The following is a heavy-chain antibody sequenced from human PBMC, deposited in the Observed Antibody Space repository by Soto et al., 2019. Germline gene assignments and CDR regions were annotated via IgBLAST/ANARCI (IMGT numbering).Heavy chain of an antibody. J-gene: IGHJ4*02. D-gene: IGHD3-10*01. CDR2: ISYDGSNK. Sequence: QVQLVESGGGVVQPGRSLRLSCAASGFTFSSYAMHWVRQAPGKGLEWVAVISYDGSNKYYADSVKGRFTISGDNSKNTLYLQMNSLRAEDTAVYYCARSQNYYGSGSYYPLGYWGQGTLVTVSS. V-gene: IGHV3-30-3*01. CDR3: ARSQNYYGSGSYYPLGY. CDR1: GFTFSSYA.